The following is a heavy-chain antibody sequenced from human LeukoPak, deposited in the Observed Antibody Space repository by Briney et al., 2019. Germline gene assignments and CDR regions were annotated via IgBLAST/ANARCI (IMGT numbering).Heavy chain of an antibody. J-gene: IGHJ6*04. CDR1: GFTVSSNY. D-gene: IGHD3-10*01. Sequence: GGSLRLSCAASGFTVSSNYMSWVRQAPGKGLEWVSVIYSGGSTYYADSVKGRFTISRDNSKNTLYLQMNSLRAEDTAVYYCARALRQGYYGSGFYGMDVWGKGTTVTVSS. V-gene: IGHV3-66*01. CDR3: ARALRQGYYGSGFYGMDV. CDR2: IYSGGST.